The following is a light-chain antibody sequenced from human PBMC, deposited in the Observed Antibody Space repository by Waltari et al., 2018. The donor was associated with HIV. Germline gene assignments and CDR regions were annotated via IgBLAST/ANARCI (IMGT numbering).Light chain of an antibody. CDR2: HVS. Sequence: QSALTQPASVSGSHGQWITNSCTGTSSHVGGYNYVSWYQQHPGKAPKRMIYHVSNRPSGVSNRFSGPKSGNTASLTISGLQAEDEADDYGTSYTSSNTLVIFGGGTKLTVL. V-gene: IGLV2-14*03. CDR3: TSYTSSNTLVI. CDR1: SSHVGGYNY. J-gene: IGLJ2*01.